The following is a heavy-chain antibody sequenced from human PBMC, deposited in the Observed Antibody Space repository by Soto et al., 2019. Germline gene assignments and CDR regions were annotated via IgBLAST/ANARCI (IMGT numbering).Heavy chain of an antibody. CDR1: GFTFINYA. CDR3: ARASGQPLQIRGRYFDS. V-gene: IGHV3-30-3*01. CDR2: ISSDGTNE. Sequence: PWGSLRLSCAASGFTFINYAIHFFRHSPVKGLEWMAVISSDGTNEYYADSVKGRFTISRHSSKNTLYLQMDRLTTEDTAVYYCARASGQPLQIRGRYFDSWGQGTLVTVS. J-gene: IGHJ4*02. D-gene: IGHD2-2*01.